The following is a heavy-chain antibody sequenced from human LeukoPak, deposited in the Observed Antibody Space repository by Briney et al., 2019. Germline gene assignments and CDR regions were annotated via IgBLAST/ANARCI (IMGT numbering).Heavy chain of an antibody. CDR2: INHSGST. CDR3: ARADYGDYGPYYFDY. Sequence: PSETLSLTCAVYGGSFSGYYWSWIRQPPGKGLEWIGEINHSGSTNYNPSLKSRVTISVDTSKNQFPLKLSSVTAADTAVYYCARADYGDYGPYYFDYWGQGTLVTVSS. CDR1: GGSFSGYY. D-gene: IGHD4-17*01. V-gene: IGHV4-34*01. J-gene: IGHJ4*02.